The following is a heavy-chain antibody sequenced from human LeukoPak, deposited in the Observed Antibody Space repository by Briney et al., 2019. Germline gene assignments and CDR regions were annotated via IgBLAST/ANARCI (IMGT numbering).Heavy chain of an antibody. Sequence: GGSLRLSCAVSGFTSSSYGMHWVRQAPGKGLEYVSAISSNGGSTYYANSVKGRFTISRDNSKNTSYLQMGSLRAEDTAVYYCARGPVYAYWGQGTLVTVSS. J-gene: IGHJ4*02. D-gene: IGHD3-16*01. CDR2: ISSNGGST. CDR3: ARGPVYAY. V-gene: IGHV3-64*01. CDR1: GFTSSSYG.